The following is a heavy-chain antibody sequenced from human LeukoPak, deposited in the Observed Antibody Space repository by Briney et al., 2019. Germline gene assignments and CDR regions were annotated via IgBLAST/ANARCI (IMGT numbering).Heavy chain of an antibody. Sequence: GESLKISCKGSGYSFTSYWIGWVRQMPGKGLEWMGIIYPGDSDTRYSPSFQGQVTISADKSISTAYLQWSSLKASDTAMYYCARQTYSGSYSPVFSFDYWGQGTLVTVSS. J-gene: IGHJ4*02. V-gene: IGHV5-51*01. CDR1: GYSFTSYW. CDR2: IYPGDSDT. CDR3: ARQTYSGSYSPVFSFDY. D-gene: IGHD1-26*01.